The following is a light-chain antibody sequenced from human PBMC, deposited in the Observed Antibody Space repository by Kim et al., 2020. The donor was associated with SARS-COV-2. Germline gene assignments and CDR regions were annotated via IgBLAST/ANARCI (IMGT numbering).Light chain of an antibody. Sequence: SYELTQPPSVSVAPGNTARITCGGNNIGSKSVHWYQQKPGQAPVLVIYYDSDRPSGIPERFSGSNSGNTATLTISRVEAGEEADYYGQVWDIDVVFG. J-gene: IGLJ2*01. CDR1: NIGSKS. CDR2: YDS. V-gene: IGLV3-21*04. CDR3: QVWDIDVV.